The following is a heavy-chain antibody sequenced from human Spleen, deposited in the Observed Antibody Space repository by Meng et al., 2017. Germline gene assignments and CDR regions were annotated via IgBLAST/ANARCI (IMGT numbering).Heavy chain of an antibody. V-gene: IGHV5-51*01. D-gene: IGHD3-22*01. Sequence: GESLKISCKGSGYSFSSYWIAWVRQMPGRGLEWMGIIYPGDSDTRYSPSFQGQVTISADKSISTAYLQWSSLKASDTAMYYCASLSGAGGYDSSGSFYYYYYGMDVWGQGTTVTVSS. CDR2: IYPGDSDT. J-gene: IGHJ6*02. CDR3: ASLSGAGGYDSSGSFYYYYYGMDV. CDR1: GYSFSSYW.